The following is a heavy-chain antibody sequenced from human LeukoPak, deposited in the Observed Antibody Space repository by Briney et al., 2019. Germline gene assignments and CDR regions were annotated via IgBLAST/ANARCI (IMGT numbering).Heavy chain of an antibody. CDR2: IYTSGST. CDR3: ARHHLGYDWNDYYYYGMDV. J-gene: IGHJ6*02. CDR1: GGSISSYY. D-gene: IGHD1-1*01. V-gene: IGHV4-4*09. Sequence: SETLSLTCTVSGGSISSYYWSWIRQPPGKGLEWIGYIYTSGSTNYNPSLKSRVTISVDTSKNQFSLKLSSVTAADTAVYYCARHHLGYDWNDYYYYGMDVWGLGTTVTVSS.